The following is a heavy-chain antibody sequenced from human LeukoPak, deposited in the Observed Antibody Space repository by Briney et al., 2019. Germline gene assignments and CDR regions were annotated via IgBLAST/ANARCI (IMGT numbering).Heavy chain of an antibody. CDR1: GGSISSYY. CDR3: ARHTGYSSSWYCFDY. Sequence: SETLSLTCTVSGGSISSYYWSWIRQPPGKGLEWIGYIYYSGSTNYNPSLKSRVTISVDTSKNQFSLKLSSVTAAGTAVYYCARHTGYSSSWYCFDYWGQGTLVTVSS. J-gene: IGHJ4*02. V-gene: IGHV4-59*01. CDR2: IYYSGST. D-gene: IGHD6-13*01.